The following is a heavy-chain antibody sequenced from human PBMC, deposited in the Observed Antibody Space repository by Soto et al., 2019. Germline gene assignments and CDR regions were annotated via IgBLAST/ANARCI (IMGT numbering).Heavy chain of an antibody. CDR3: ARRYNSAIVI. D-gene: IGHD1-20*01. CDR1: GGYISSYD. Sequence: SETLSLTCTVSGGYISSYDCIGIRPPLGKGLEWIGYIYYSGSTNYNPSLKSRVTISVDTSKNQFSLKLSSVTAADTAVYYCARRYNSAIVICVQATIVSVS. J-gene: IGHJ3*02. CDR2: IYYSGST. V-gene: IGHV4-59*08.